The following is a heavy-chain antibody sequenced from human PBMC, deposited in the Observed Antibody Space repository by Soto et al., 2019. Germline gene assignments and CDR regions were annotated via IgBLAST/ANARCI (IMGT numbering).Heavy chain of an antibody. CDR3: ARAWAMYSSSWYEGLYAFDI. J-gene: IGHJ3*02. D-gene: IGHD6-13*01. V-gene: IGHV3-74*01. Sequence: GGSLRLSCAASGFTFSSYWMHWVRQAPGKGLVWVSRINSDGSSTSYADSVKGRFTISRDNAKNTLYLQMNSLRAEDTAVYYWARAWAMYSSSWYEGLYAFDIWGQGTMVTVSS. CDR2: INSDGSST. CDR1: GFTFSSYW.